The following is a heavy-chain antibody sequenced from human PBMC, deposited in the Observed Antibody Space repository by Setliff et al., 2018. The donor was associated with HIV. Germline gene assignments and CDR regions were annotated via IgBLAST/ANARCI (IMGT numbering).Heavy chain of an antibody. CDR3: ARGTYYYDSSGYFNYYYGMDV. J-gene: IGHJ6*02. CDR2: IYYSGST. CDR1: GGSISSYY. V-gene: IGHV4-59*01. D-gene: IGHD3-22*01. Sequence: PSETLSLTCTVSGGSISSYYWSWIRQPPGKGLEWIGYIYYSGSTNYNPSLKSRVTISVDTSKNQFSLKLSSVIAADTAVYYCARGTYYYDSSGYFNYYYGMDVWGQGTTVTVSS.